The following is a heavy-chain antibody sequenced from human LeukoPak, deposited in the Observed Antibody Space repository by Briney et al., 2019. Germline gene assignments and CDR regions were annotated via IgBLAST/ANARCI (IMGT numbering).Heavy chain of an antibody. Sequence: SETLSLTCTVSGGSISSHYWSWIRQPPGKGLEWIGYIYYSGSTNYNPSLKSRVTISVDTSKNQFSLKLNSVTAADTAVYYCARVGVRGGTYYYYYMDVWGKGTTVTVSS. CDR2: IYYSGST. CDR1: GGSISSHY. J-gene: IGHJ6*03. D-gene: IGHD1-26*01. V-gene: IGHV4-59*11. CDR3: ARVGVRGGTYYYYYMDV.